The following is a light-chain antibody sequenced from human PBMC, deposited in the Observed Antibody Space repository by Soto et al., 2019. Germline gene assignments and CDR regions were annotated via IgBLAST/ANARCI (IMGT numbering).Light chain of an antibody. J-gene: IGKJ1*01. CDR1: QAVNTR. Sequence: EIVLTHSPATLSSFPCDRVTLSSRASQAVNTRLAWYQHRPGQAPRLLIYLASNRAAGVPARFSGSGSGTDFTLTISDVGPEDFAVYYCHQRQSWPRTFGQGTKVDI. V-gene: IGKV3-11*01. CDR2: LAS. CDR3: HQRQSWPRT.